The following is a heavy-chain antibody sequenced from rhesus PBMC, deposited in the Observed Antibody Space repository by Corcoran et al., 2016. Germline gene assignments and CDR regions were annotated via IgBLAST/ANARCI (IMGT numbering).Heavy chain of an antibody. CDR1: GGSITSYW. J-gene: IGHJ4*01. CDR2: ISGNSGST. V-gene: IGHV4-80*01. CDR3: AMEWLN. Sequence: QVQLQQSGPGRVKPSETLSLTCAVSGGSITSYWWTWLRRPPGKGLEWIGEISGNSGSTYYNPSLKSRVTISKDASKKRFSLQLSSVTAADTAVYYCAMEWLNWGQGVLVTVSS. D-gene: IGHD2-33*01.